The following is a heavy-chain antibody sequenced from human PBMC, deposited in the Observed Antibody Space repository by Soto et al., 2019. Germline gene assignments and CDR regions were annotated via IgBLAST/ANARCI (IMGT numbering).Heavy chain of an antibody. V-gene: IGHV4-4*07. Sequence: PSETLSLTCSVSGGSISTYYWSWIRQPAGKGLEWIGRIYSGGSTNFNPSLRSRVTVSVDMSKNQFSLKLTSVTAADTAVYYCARGPGGFGELSLDYWGQGTLVTAPQ. CDR1: GGSISTYY. J-gene: IGHJ4*02. CDR3: ARGPGGFGELSLDY. D-gene: IGHD3-10*01. CDR2: IYSGGST.